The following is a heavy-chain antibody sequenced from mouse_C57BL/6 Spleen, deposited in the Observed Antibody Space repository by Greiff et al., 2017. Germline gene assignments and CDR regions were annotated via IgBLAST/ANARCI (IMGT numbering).Heavy chain of an antibody. V-gene: IGHV1-53*01. CDR1: GYTFTSYW. Sequence: QVQLQQPGTELVKPGASVKLSCKASGYTFTSYWMYWVKQRPGQGLEWIGNINPSNGGTNYNEKIKSKATLTVDKSYSTTYMQLSSLTSEDSAVYYCARRMGIGYSAFDYWGQGTTLTVSS. CDR2: INPSNGGT. J-gene: IGHJ2*01. CDR3: ARRMGIGYSAFDY. D-gene: IGHD1-2*01.